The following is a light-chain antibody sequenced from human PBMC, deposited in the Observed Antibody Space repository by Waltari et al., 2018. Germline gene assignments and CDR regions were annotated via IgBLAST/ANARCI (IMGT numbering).Light chain of an antibody. CDR2: GVS. J-gene: IGLJ1*01. Sequence: QAALTQPASVSGSPGQSITISCTGTSSDIGAYSYVSWFQQHPGKAPKLMICGVSIRPSGVSTRFSGSKSGNTASLTISGLQAEDEADYYCSSFTDSRIYVFGSGTKVTVL. CDR1: SSDIGAYSY. V-gene: IGLV2-14*03. CDR3: SSFTDSRIYV.